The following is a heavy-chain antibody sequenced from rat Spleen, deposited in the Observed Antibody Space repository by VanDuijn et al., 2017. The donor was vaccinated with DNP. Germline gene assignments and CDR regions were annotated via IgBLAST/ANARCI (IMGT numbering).Heavy chain of an antibody. D-gene: IGHD4-3*01. Sequence: EVQFQESGPGLVKSSQSLSLTCSVTGYSITSNYWAWIRKFPGNKMEWMGYINYSGTTAYNPSLRSRISITRDTSKNQFFLHLNSITTEDAAMYFCARSLIIRGTVGYFDFWGPGTMVTVSS. J-gene: IGHJ1*01. CDR2: INYSGTT. CDR1: GYSITSNY. CDR3: ARSLIIRGTVGYFDF. V-gene: IGHV3-1*01.